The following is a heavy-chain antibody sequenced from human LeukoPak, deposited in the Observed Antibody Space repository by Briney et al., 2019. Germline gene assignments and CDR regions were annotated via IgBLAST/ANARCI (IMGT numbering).Heavy chain of an antibody. Sequence: PGGSLRLSCAASGVTFSSYGFTFGSYGMSWVRQAPGKGLEWVSGISGVGGSTYYADSVKGRFTISRDNSKNTLYLQMNSLRAEDTAVYYCARGGLDESFQYWGQGTLVPVST. CDR2: ISGVGGST. D-gene: IGHD6-25*01. CDR1: GVTFSSYGFTFGSYG. J-gene: IGHJ1*01. V-gene: IGHV3-23*01. CDR3: ARGGLDESFQY.